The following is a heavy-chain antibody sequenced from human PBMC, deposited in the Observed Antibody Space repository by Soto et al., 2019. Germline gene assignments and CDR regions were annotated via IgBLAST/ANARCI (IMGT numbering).Heavy chain of an antibody. V-gene: IGHV3-30-3*01. J-gene: IGHJ6*02. D-gene: IGHD6-19*01. CDR3: ARDLSVESYTRQAVAGTKKYYYYYYGMDV. CDR1: GFTFSSYA. Sequence: PGGSLRLSCAASGFTFSSYAMHWVRQAPGKGLEWVAVISYDGSNKYYADSVKGRFTISRDNSKNTLYLQMNSLRAEDTAVYYCARDLSVESYTRQAVAGTKKYYYYYYGMDVWGQGTTVTISS. CDR2: ISYDGSNK.